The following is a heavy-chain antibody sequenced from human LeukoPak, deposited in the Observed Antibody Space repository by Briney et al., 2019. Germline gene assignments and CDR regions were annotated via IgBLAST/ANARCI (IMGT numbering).Heavy chain of an antibody. D-gene: IGHD6-19*01. J-gene: IGHJ3*02. V-gene: IGHV1-2*02. CDR1: GYTFTGYY. CDR3: ARGSSGWIDAFDI. CDR2: INPNSGGT. Sequence: ASVKVSCKASGYTFTGYYMHWVRQAPGQGLEWMGWINPNSGGTNYAQNFQGRVTMTRDTSISTAYMELSRLRSDDTAVYYRARGSSGWIDAFDIWGQGTMVTVSS.